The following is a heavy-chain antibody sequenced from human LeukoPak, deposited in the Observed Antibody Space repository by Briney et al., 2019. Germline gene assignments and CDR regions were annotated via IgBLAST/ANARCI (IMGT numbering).Heavy chain of an antibody. Sequence: PRGSLRLSCAASGFTFSTYSMSWVRLAPGKGPEWVSGISGSGANTYYADSVKGRFTISRDNSKNTLYLQMNSLRAEDTAVFYCAKYPASGGYFDYWGQGTLVTVSS. J-gene: IGHJ4*02. CDR1: GFTFSTYS. V-gene: IGHV3-23*01. D-gene: IGHD6-13*01. CDR2: ISGSGANT. CDR3: AKYPASGGYFDY.